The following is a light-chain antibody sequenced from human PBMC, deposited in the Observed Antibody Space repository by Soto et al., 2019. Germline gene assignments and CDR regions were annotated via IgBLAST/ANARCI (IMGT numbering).Light chain of an antibody. V-gene: IGKV1-5*03. CDR2: KAS. CDR3: QQYNSYWT. J-gene: IGKJ1*01. CDR1: QSISSW. Sequence: DIQMTQSPSTLSASVGDRVTITCRASQSISSWLAWYQQKPGKAPKLLIYKASSLESGVPSRFSGSGARTEFTLTISSLQPDYFATYYRQQYNSYWTFGQGTKVEIK.